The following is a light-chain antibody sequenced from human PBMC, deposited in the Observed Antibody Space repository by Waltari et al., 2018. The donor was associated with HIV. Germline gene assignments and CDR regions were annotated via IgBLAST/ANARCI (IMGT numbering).Light chain of an antibody. V-gene: IGLV2-14*01. CDR3: SSYTSSSTLDV. CDR2: EVS. J-gene: IGLJ1*01. Sequence: SALTQPAAVSGSTGQSITIACTETRRHGGGYNYVPSYQQHPGQPPQLMIYEVSNRPSVVSNRFSGSKSGNTASLTISGLQAEDEADYYCSSYTSSSTLDVFGTGTKVTVL. CDR1: RRHGGGYNY.